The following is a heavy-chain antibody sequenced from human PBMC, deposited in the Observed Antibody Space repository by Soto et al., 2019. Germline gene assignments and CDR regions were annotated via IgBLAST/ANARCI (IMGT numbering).Heavy chain of an antibody. CDR1: GFSFSSYA. D-gene: IGHD6-6*01. V-gene: IGHV3-23*01. J-gene: IGHJ6*03. Sequence: EVQLLESGGGLVQPGGSLRLSCAASGFSFSSYAMSWVRQAPGKGLEWVSAISGSGGSAYYADSVKGRFTFSRDNSKDTLYLQMNSLRDEDTDLYYCAKQGSAQGYVDVWGKGTTVTVSS. CDR2: ISGSGGSA. CDR3: AKQGSAQGYVDV.